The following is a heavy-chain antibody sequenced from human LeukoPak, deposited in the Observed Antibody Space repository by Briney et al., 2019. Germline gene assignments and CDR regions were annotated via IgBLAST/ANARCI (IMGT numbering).Heavy chain of an antibody. V-gene: IGHV4-4*07. J-gene: IGHJ4*02. CDR2: IYTSGST. CDR1: GGSISSYY. Sequence: SETLSLTCTVSGGSISSYYWSWIRQPAGKGLEWIGRIYTSGSTNYNPSLKSRVTMSVDTSKNQFSLKLSSVTAADTAVYYCARAEYSSSAGYFDYWGQGTLVTVSS. D-gene: IGHD6-6*01. CDR3: ARAEYSSSAGYFDY.